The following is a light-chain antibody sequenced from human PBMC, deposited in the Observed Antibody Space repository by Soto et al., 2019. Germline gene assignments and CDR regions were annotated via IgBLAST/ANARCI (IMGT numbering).Light chain of an antibody. CDR3: QQRSNWPPAIT. CDR2: GAS. J-gene: IGKJ5*01. V-gene: IGKV3D-20*02. Sequence: EIVLTQSPGTLSLSPGERATLSCRAIQSVSSSYLAWYQQKPGRALRLLIDGASTRATGIPDRFSGSGSGTDFTLTISSLEPEDFAVYYCQQRSNWPPAITFGQGTRLEIK. CDR1: QSVSSSY.